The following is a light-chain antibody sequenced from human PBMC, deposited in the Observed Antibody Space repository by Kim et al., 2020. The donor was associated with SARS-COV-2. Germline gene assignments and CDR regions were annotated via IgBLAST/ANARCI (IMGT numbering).Light chain of an antibody. CDR1: NIGSKS. J-gene: IGLJ1*01. CDR3: QVWDSSSDQYYV. Sequence: SYELTQPPSVSVAPGKTARITCGGNNIGSKSVHWYQQKPGQAPVLVIYYDSDRPSGIPERFSGSNSGNTATLTISRVEAGDEADYYCQVWDSSSDQYYVF. CDR2: YDS. V-gene: IGLV3-21*04.